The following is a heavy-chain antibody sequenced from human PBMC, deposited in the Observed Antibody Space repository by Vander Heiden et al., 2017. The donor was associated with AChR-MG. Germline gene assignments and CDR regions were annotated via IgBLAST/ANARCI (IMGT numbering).Heavy chain of an antibody. V-gene: IGHV3-23*01. CDR1: GFTFSSYA. CDR3: AKGRGYSYGYGANYFDY. CDR2: ISGSGGNT. Sequence: EVQLLESGGGLVQPGGSLRLSCAASGFTFSSYAMSWVRQAPGKGLGWVSAISGSGGNTYYADSVKGRFTISRDNSKNTLYLQMNSLRAEDTAVYYCAKGRGYSYGYGANYFDYWGQGTLVTVSS. D-gene: IGHD5-18*01. J-gene: IGHJ4*02.